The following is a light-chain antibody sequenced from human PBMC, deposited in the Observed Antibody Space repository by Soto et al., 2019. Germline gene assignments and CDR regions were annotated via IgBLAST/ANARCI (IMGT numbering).Light chain of an antibody. CDR3: QQYGSSPRMYT. V-gene: IGKV3-20*01. CDR1: QSVSSSY. CDR2: GAS. J-gene: IGKJ2*01. Sequence: EIVLTQSPCTLSLSPGERAILSCRASQSVSSSYLAWYRQKPGQAPRLLIYGASSRATGIPDRFSGSVSGTDFTLTISRLEPEDFAVYYCQQYGSSPRMYTFGQGTKLEIK.